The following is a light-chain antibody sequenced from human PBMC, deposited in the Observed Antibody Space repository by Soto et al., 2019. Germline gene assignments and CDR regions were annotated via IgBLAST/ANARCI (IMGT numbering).Light chain of an antibody. CDR1: QSISTW. CDR3: QQYISFSLT. J-gene: IGKJ1*01. CDR2: KAS. V-gene: IGKV1-5*03. Sequence: DIQMTQSPSTLSASVGDRVTITCRASQSISTWLAWYQQKPGKAPKLLISKASSLESGVPSRFSGSGSGTEFTLTISSLQPDDFATYFCQQYISFSLTFGQGTKVDIK.